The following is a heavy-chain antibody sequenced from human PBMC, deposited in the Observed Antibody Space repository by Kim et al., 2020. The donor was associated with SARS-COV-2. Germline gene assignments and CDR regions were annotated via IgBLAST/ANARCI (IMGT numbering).Heavy chain of an antibody. CDR3: ARDREDWNDVLEY. V-gene: IGHV3-23*01. J-gene: IGHJ4*02. CDR1: GFTFSSYA. D-gene: IGHD1-1*01. CDR2: ISGSGGST. Sequence: GGSLRLSCAASGFTFSSYAMSWVRQAPGKGLEWVSAISGSGGSTYYADSVKGRFTISRDNSKNTLYLQMNSLRAEDTAVYYCARDREDWNDVLEYWGQGALVSVSS.